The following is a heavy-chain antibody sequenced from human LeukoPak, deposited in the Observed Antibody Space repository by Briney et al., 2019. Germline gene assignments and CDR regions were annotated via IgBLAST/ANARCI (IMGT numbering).Heavy chain of an antibody. CDR1: GLTLGTYG. D-gene: IGHD3-3*01. V-gene: IGHV3-30*18. J-gene: IGHJ4*02. Sequence: AGGPLNPSFEAPGLTLGTYGSHWVRKAPGKGLGWVAVISYDGSNKYYADSVKGRFTISRDNSKNTLYLQMNSLRAEDTAVYYCAKESGVVIIASSFDYWGQGTLVTVSS. CDR3: AKESGVVIIASSFDY. CDR2: ISYDGSNK.